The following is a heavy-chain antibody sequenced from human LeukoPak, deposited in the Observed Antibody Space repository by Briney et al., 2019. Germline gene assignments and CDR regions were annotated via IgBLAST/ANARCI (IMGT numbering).Heavy chain of an antibody. D-gene: IGHD3-10*01. V-gene: IGHV3-23*01. CDR2: ISGSGGST. CDR1: GFTFSSYA. Sequence: GGSLRLSCAASGFTFSSYAMSWVSQAPGKGLEWVSTISGSGGSTHYADSVKGRFTISRDDSKNALYLQMNSLSAEDTAVYYCAKEGSRYTYSSDNSFDPWGQGTLVTVSS. CDR3: AKEGSRYTYSSDNSFDP. J-gene: IGHJ5*02.